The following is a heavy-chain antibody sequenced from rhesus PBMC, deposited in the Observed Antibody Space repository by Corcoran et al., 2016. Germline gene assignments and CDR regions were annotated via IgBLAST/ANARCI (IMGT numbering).Heavy chain of an antibody. J-gene: IGHJ4*01. CDR3: AKDRGYCTGSGCLPVGGFDY. V-gene: IGHV3S42*01. CDR2: INSGGGST. D-gene: IGHD2-21*01. CDR1: GFTFSSYW. Sequence: EVQLVESGGGLAKPGGSLRLSCAASGFTFSSYWMNWVRQTPGKGLEWISAINSGGGSTYYADSVKCRFTISRDNSKNTLSLKMNSLRAEDTAVYYCAKDRGYCTGSGCLPVGGFDYWGQGVLVTVSS.